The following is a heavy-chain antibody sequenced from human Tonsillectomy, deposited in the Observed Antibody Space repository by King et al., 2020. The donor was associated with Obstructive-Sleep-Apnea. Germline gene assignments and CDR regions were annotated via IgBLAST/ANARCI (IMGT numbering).Heavy chain of an antibody. CDR1: GFTFDDYA. CDR3: VKGDYGSGQSGGDV. Sequence: VQLVESGGGFVQPGRSLRLSFAVSGFTFDDYAIHWVRQAPGKGLEGVSGLSWDSGTIGYVDSLKGRFTISRENAKNALYLQINSLRAEDTALYYCVKGDYGSGQSGGDVWGQGTTVTVSS. J-gene: IGHJ6*02. V-gene: IGHV3-9*01. CDR2: LSWDSGTI. D-gene: IGHD3-10*01.